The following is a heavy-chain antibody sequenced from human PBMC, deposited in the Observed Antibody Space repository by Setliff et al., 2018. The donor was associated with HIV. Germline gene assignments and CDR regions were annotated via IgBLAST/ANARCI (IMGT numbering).Heavy chain of an antibody. J-gene: IGHJ2*01. V-gene: IGHV3-11*04. CDR2: ISGSANGL. D-gene: IGHD2-8*01. CDR1: GFTFSDYY. CDR3: ARNGTEGKGYWYFDL. Sequence: GGSMRLSCAVSGFTFSDYYMSWIRQAPGKGLEWLSSISGSANGLYYAESVKARFTISRDNGKKSLYMEMNSLRAEDAAHYYCARNGTEGKGYWYFDLWGRGTLVTVSS.